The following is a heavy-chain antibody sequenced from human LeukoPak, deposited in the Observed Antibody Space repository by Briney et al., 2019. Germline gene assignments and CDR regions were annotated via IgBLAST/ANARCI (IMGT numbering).Heavy chain of an antibody. V-gene: IGHV4-4*07. J-gene: IGHJ4*02. CDR1: GGSISSYY. CDR3: AGYGSGSYYNLAFDY. D-gene: IGHD3-10*01. Sequence: SETLSLTCTVSGGSISSYYWSWIRQPAGKGLEWIGRIYTSGSTNYNPSLKSRVTMSVDTSKNQFSLKLSSVTAADTAVYYCAGYGSGSYYNLAFDYWGQGTLVTVSS. CDR2: IYTSGST.